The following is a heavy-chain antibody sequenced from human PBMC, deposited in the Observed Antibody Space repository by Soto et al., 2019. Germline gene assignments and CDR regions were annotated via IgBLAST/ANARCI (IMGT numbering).Heavy chain of an antibody. J-gene: IGHJ6*01. Sequence: SLILSLPSTVLAGPGSSRSRYRSWTRQPPGKGLVWIGYIYYSGSTKYNPSLRSRVTISVDTSKNQFSLKVSSVTAADTAIYYCARDFCGGDCSNGYYCNALDVWGHGTTVTVSS. CDR2: IYYSGST. D-gene: IGHD2-21*02. CDR3: ARDFCGGDCSNGYYCNALDV. V-gene: IGHV4-61*01. CDR1: AGPGSSRSRY.